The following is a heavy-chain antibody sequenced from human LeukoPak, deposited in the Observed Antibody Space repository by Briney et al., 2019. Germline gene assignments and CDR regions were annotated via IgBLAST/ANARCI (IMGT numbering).Heavy chain of an antibody. CDR3: ARASGYSGYVPFDY. CDR1: EFTVSSNY. Sequence: GGSLRLSCAASEFTVSSNYMSWVRQAPGKGLEWVSVIYSGGDTYYSDSVKGRFTISRDNSKNTLYLQMNTLRAEDTAVYYCARASGYSGYVPFDYWGQGTLVTVSS. D-gene: IGHD5-12*01. CDR2: IYSGGDT. J-gene: IGHJ4*02. V-gene: IGHV3-53*01.